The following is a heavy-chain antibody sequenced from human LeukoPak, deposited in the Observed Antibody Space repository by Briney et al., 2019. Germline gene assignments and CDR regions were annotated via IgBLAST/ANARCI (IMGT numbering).Heavy chain of an antibody. Sequence: SETLSLTCTVSGGSISSGDYYWSWIRQPPGKGLEWIGYIYHSGSTYYNPSLKSRVTISVDTSKNQFSLKLSSVTAADTAVYYCARGVRGYSYGRGSHYFDYWGQGTLVTVSS. CDR3: ARGVRGYSYGRGSHYFDY. V-gene: IGHV4-30-4*01. J-gene: IGHJ4*02. CDR2: IYHSGST. D-gene: IGHD5-18*01. CDR1: GGSISSGDYY.